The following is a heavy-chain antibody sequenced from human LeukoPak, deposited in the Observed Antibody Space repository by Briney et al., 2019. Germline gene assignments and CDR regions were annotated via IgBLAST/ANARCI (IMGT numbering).Heavy chain of an antibody. J-gene: IGHJ4*02. V-gene: IGHV3-48*01. CDR3: ARAYGSGSYSYFDY. Sequence: GGSLRLSCAASRFTFSSYSMNWVRQAPGKGLEWVSYISSSSSTIYYADSVKGRFTISRDNAKNSLYLQMNSLRAEDTAVYYCARAYGSGSYSYFDYWGQGTLVTVSS. CDR2: ISSSSSTI. CDR1: RFTFSSYS. D-gene: IGHD3-10*01.